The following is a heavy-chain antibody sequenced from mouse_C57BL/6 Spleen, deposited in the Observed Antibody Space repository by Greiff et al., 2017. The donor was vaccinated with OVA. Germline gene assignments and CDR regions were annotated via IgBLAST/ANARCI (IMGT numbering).Heavy chain of an antibody. J-gene: IGHJ4*01. V-gene: IGHV14-3*01. D-gene: IGHD2-4*01. Sequence: VQLQQSVAELVRPGASVKLSCTASGFNIKNTYMHWVKQRPEQGLEWIGRIDPANGNTKYAPKFQGKATLTADTSSNAAYLQLSSLTSEDTAIYYCAFYDYDEDYAMDYWGQGTSVTVSA. CDR1: GFNIKNTY. CDR2: IDPANGNT. CDR3: AFYDYDEDYAMDY.